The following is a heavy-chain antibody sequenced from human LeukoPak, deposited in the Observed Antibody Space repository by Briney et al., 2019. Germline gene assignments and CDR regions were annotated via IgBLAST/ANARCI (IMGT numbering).Heavy chain of an antibody. CDR3: ARVARDYYYGMDV. CDR2: ISSSGSTI. CDR1: GFTFSDYY. J-gene: IGHJ6*02. V-gene: IGHV3-11*01. Sequence: GGSLRLSCAASGFTFSDYYMSWIRQAPGKGLEWVSYISSSGSTIYYADSVKGRFTISRDSAKNSLYLQMNSLRAEDTAVYYCARVARDYYYGMDVWGQGTTVTVSS.